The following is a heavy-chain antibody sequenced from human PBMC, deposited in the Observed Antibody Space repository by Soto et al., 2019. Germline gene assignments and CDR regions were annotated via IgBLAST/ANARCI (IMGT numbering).Heavy chain of an antibody. CDR3: AKARWGRYSTHCFDH. CDR2: ISYDGTDI. V-gene: IGHV3-30*18. CDR1: GFTFSVYA. J-gene: IGHJ4*02. D-gene: IGHD3-16*01. Sequence: QVQLVESGGGVVQPGRSLRLSCAASGFTFSVYAMHWVRQAPGKGLEWVAAISYDGTDIYYADSVKGRLAISRDNSESTLYLQLSSLRPEDTAVYYCAKARWGRYSTHCFDHWGQGTLVTVSS.